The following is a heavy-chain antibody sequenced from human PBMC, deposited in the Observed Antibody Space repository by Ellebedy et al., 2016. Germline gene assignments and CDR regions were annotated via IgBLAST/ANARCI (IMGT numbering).Heavy chain of an antibody. V-gene: IGHV3-23*01. CDR2: ISGRGDST. Sequence: GGSLRLSXAASGFTFSSYAMNWDRQAPGKGLEWVSGISGRGDSTNYADSVKGRFTISRDNSKNTLYLQMNSLRAEDTALYYCAKGRGGRSILSPAFDSWGQGTQVTVSA. D-gene: IGHD1-26*01. CDR3: AKGRGGRSILSPAFDS. J-gene: IGHJ5*01. CDR1: GFTFSSYA.